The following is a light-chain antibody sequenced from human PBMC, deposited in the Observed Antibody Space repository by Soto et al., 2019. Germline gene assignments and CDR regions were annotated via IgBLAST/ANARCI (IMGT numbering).Light chain of an antibody. V-gene: IGKV2-28*01. CDR3: MQSLQTPWT. CDR2: LGS. J-gene: IGKJ1*01. CDR1: QTLLHSNGYNY. Sequence: DIVMTQSPLSLPVTPGEPASISCRSSQTLLHSNGYNYLDWYLQKPGQSPQLLISLGSDRASGVPDRFSGSGSGTDFTLKISRVEAADVGVYYCMQSLQTPWTFGQGTNVGIK.